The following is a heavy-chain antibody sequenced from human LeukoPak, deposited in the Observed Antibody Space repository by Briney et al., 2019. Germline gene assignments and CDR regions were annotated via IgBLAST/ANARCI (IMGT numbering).Heavy chain of an antibody. CDR3: AKVRYGGNNHFDC. CDR1: GFTFSSYA. V-gene: IGHV3-23*01. J-gene: IGHJ4*02. Sequence: GGSLRLSCAASGFTFSSYAMSWVRQAPGKGLEWVSGISGSGSSTYYADSVKGRFTISRDNSKNTLYLQMNSLRAEDTAVYYCAKVRYGGNNHFDCWGQGTLVTVSS. D-gene: IGHD4-23*01. CDR2: ISGSGSST.